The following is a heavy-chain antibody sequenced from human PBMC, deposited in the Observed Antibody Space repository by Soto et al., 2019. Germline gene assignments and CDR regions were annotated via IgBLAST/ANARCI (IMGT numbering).Heavy chain of an antibody. CDR3: ERHYYDSSGYAGWFDP. CDR1: GGSISSSSYY. V-gene: IGHV4-39*01. Sequence: SETLSLTCTVSGGSISSSSYYWGWIRQPPGKGLEWIGSIYYSGSTYYNPSLKSRVTISVDTSKNQFSLKLSSVTAADTAVYYCERHYYDSSGYAGWFDPWGQGTLVTVSS. J-gene: IGHJ5*02. D-gene: IGHD3-22*01. CDR2: IYYSGST.